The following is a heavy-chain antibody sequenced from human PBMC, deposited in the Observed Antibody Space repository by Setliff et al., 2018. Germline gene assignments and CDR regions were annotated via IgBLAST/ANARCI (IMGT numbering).Heavy chain of an antibody. J-gene: IGHJ4*02. D-gene: IGHD2-15*01. V-gene: IGHV1-18*01. CDR3: ARAVGYCSGGSCYKGDDY. CDR2: ISAYNGNT. CDR1: GYTFTSYG. Sequence: GASVKVSCKASGYTFTSYGISWVRQAPGQGLEWMGWISAYNGNTNYAQKLQGRVTMTTDTSTNTAYMEVRSLGSDDTAMYYCARAVGYCSGGSCYKGDDYWGQGTLVTAPQ.